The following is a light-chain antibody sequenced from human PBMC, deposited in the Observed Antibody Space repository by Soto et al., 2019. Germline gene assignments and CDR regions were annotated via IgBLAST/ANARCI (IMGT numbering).Light chain of an antibody. CDR2: EDN. V-gene: IGLV6-57*04. J-gene: IGLJ2*01. CDR1: SGSIASNY. Sequence: NFMLTQPHSVSESPGKTVTISCTRSSGSIASNYVQWYQQRPGSAPTTVIYEDNQRPSGVPDRFSGSIDSPSNSASLIISGLKTEDEDDYYCQSYDSSNQVFGGGTQLTVL. CDR3: QSYDSSNQV.